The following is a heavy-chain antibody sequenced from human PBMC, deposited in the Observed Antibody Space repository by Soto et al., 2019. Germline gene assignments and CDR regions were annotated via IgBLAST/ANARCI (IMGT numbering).Heavy chain of an antibody. CDR1: GGSISSSTYH. J-gene: IGHJ4*02. CDR3: SRERESASEH. Sequence: QLQLQESGPGLVKPSETLSLTCTVSGGSISSSTYHWAWIRQPPGKGLEWIASIYYTGTTYYSPSLKSRVTRSVDTSKNHFSLKLSSVTAADTAVYYCSRERESASEHWGQGTLVTVSS. CDR2: IYYTGTT. V-gene: IGHV4-39*02.